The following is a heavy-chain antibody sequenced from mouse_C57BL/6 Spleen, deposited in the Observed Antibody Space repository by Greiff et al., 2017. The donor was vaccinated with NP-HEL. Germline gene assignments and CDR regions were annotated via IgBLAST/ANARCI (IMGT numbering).Heavy chain of an antibody. J-gene: IGHJ1*03. D-gene: IGHD2-5*01. CDR1: GFTFTDYY. CDR3: ARYRDPSNYAYFDV. CDR2: IRNKANGYTT. Sequence: EVKLMESGGGLVQPGGSLSLSCAASGFTFTDYYMSWVRQPPGKALEWLGFIRNKANGYTTEYSASVKGRFTISRDNSQSILYLQMNALRAEDSATYYCARYRDPSNYAYFDVWGTGTTVTVSS. V-gene: IGHV7-3*01.